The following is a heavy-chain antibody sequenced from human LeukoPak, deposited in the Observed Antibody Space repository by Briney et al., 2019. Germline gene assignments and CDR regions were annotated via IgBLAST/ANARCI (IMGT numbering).Heavy chain of an antibody. Sequence: GGSLRLSCAASGFTFSSYSMNWLRQAPGKGLEWLSCITSSGGTTYYADSLRGRFTISRDNAKNSLYLQMNSLRAEDTAIYYCARVRGSSWYLDYWGQGTLVTVSS. J-gene: IGHJ4*02. D-gene: IGHD6-13*01. V-gene: IGHV3-48*01. CDR3: ARVRGSSWYLDY. CDR2: ITSSGGTT. CDR1: GFTFSSYS.